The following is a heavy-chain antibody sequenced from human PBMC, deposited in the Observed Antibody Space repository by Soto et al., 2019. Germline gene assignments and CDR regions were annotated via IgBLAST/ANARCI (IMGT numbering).Heavy chain of an antibody. CDR3: ARSWFEAAPVSGSFDP. D-gene: IGHD3-10*01. Sequence: ASVKVSCKASGYTFTSYAMHCVRQAPGQRLEWMGWINAGNGNTKYSQKFQGRVTITRDTSASTAYMELSRLRSDDTAVYYCARSWFEAAPVSGSFDPWGQGTLVTVSS. V-gene: IGHV1-3*01. CDR1: GYTFTSYA. J-gene: IGHJ5*02. CDR2: INAGNGNT.